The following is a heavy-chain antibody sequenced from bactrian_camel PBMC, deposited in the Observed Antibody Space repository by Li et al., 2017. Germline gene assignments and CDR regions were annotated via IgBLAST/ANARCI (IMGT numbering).Heavy chain of an antibody. CDR2: IDVVSGS. D-gene: IGHD2*01. J-gene: IGHJ4*01. V-gene: IGHV3-2*01. CDR1: GFTFSSYY. Sequence: QLVESGGALVQPGGSLRLSCAASGFTFSSYYMSWVRQAPGKGLEWVSSIDVVSGSYYADSVKGRFTISRDNAKNTLYLQMDTLNTEDTAMYHCATGGTISNVKWSPTTKGQGTQVTVS.